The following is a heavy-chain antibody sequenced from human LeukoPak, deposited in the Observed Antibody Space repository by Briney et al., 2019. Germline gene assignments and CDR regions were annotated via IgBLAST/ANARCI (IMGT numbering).Heavy chain of an antibody. J-gene: IGHJ6*03. V-gene: IGHV3-30*03. D-gene: IGHD3-10*01. Sequence: GGSLRLSCAASGFTFSRYWMSWVRQAPGKGLEWVAVISYDGSNKYYADSVKGRFTISRDNSKNTLYLQMNSLRAEDTAVYYCAREEIELWFGELSGYYYMDVWGKGTLVTVSS. CDR2: ISYDGSNK. CDR1: GFTFSRYW. CDR3: AREEIELWFGELSGYYYMDV.